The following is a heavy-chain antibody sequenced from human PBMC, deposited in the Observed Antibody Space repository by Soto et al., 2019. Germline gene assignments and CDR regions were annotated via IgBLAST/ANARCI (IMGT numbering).Heavy chain of an antibody. D-gene: IGHD3-22*01. CDR3: ATAYDSSGYYYPFYY. V-gene: IGHV3-9*01. Sequence: EVQLVESGGGLVQPGRSLRLSCAASGFTFDDYAMHWVRQAPGKGLEWVSGISWNSGSIGYADSVKGRFTISRDNAKNSLYLQMNSLRAEDTALYYCATAYDSSGYYYPFYYWGQGTLVTVSS. CDR2: ISWNSGSI. CDR1: GFTFDDYA. J-gene: IGHJ4*02.